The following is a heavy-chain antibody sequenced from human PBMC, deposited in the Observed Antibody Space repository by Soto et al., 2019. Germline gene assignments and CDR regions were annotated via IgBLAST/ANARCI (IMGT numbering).Heavy chain of an antibody. CDR2: ISYDGSNK. CDR1: GGTFSIYA. Sequence: SCKASGGTFSIYAMHWVRQAPGKGLEWVAVISYDGSNKYYADSVKGRFTISRDNSKNTLYLQMNSLRAEDTAVYYCARDCYYDSSGYCPDFDYWGQGTLVTVSS. J-gene: IGHJ4*02. V-gene: IGHV3-30-3*01. CDR3: ARDCYYDSSGYCPDFDY. D-gene: IGHD3-22*01.